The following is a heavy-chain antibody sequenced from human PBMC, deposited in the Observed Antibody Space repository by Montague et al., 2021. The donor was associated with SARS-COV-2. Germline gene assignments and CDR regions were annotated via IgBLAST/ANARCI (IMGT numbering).Heavy chain of an antibody. J-gene: IGHJ6*02. CDR3: AKDSNYYGLGYVMDV. Sequence: SLRLSCAASGFTFSNSAMNWVRQAPGKGLEWVSDSSRSDGGTYYVDSVKGRFTISRDNSKNGLYLQMNSLRAEDTAPYYCAKDSNYYGLGYVMDVWGQGTPGTGSS. D-gene: IGHD3-10*01. CDR2: SSRSDGGT. CDR1: GFTFSNSA. V-gene: IGHV3-23*01.